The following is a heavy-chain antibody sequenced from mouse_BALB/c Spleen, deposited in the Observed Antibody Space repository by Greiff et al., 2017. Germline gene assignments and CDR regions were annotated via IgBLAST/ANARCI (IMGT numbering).Heavy chain of an antibody. CDR2: IDPSDSYT. V-gene: IGHV1S127*01. D-gene: IGHD1-2*01. CDR1: GYTFTSYW. CDR3: TTTAY. J-gene: IGHJ2*01. Sequence: QVQLQQPGAELVKPGASVKMSCKASGYTFTSYWMHWVKQRPGQGLEWIGVIDPSDSYTSYNQKFKGKATLTVDTSSSTAYMQLSSLTSEDSAVYYCTTTAYWGQGTTLTVSS.